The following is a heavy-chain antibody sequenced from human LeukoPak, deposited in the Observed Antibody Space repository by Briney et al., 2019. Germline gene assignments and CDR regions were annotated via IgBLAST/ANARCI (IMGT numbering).Heavy chain of an antibody. D-gene: IGHD3-22*01. CDR1: GGSISSSSYY. CDR2: IYYSGST. V-gene: IGHV4-39*01. Sequence: SETLSLTCTVSGGSISSSSYYWGWIRQPPGKGLEWIGSIYYSGSTYYNPSLKSRVTISVDTSKNQFSLKLSSVTAADTAVYYCARVRDYYDSSGYYYYYYMDVWGKGTTVTISS. CDR3: ARVRDYYDSSGYYYYYYMDV. J-gene: IGHJ6*03.